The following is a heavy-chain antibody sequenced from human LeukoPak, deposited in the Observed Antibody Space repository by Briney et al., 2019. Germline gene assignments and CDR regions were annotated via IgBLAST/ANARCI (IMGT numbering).Heavy chain of an antibody. CDR2: MNPSSGNT. CDR1: GYTFTIYD. J-gene: IGHJ5*02. CDR3: ARGLLGFMRSDYSNYWDNWFDP. D-gene: IGHD4-11*01. V-gene: IGHV1-8*03. Sequence: GASVKVSCKASGYTFTIYDINWVRQATGQGLEWMGWMNPSSGNTGYAQKFQGRVTITRNTSISTAYMELSSLRFEDTAVYYCARGLLGFMRSDYSNYWDNWFDPWGQGTLVTVSS.